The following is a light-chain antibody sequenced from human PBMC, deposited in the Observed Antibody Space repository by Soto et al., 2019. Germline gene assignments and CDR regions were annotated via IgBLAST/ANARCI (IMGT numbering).Light chain of an antibody. CDR2: WAS. Sequence: DIVMTQSPDSLAVSLGERATINCKSSQSVLYSSNNKNYLAWYQQKPGQPPKLLIYWASTRESGVPDRFSGSGSVTDFTLTISSLQAEDVAVYYCQQYYSTPPHFGQGTKLEIK. CDR1: QSVLYSSNNKNY. J-gene: IGKJ2*01. CDR3: QQYYSTPPH. V-gene: IGKV4-1*01.